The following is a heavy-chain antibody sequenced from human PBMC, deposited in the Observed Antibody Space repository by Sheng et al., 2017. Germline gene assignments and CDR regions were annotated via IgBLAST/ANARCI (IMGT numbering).Heavy chain of an antibody. D-gene: IGHD3-22*01. J-gene: IGHJ4*02. CDR3: ARELQEYLYDSSGYYAY. CDR2: ISVYTGNT. V-gene: IGHV1-18*01. Sequence: QVQLVQSGAEVKKPGASVKVSCKSSGYTFTNYPITWVRQAPGQGLEWMGWISVYTGNTYYAQKFQGRVTMTTDTSTSTAYMELRGLISDDTAAYYCARELQEYLYDSSGYYAYWGQGTLATVSS. CDR1: GYTFTNYP.